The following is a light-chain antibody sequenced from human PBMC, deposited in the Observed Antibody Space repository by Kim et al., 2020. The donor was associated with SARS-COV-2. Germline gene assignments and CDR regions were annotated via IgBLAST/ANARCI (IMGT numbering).Light chain of an antibody. CDR2: QDS. J-gene: IGLJ2*01. CDR3: QAWDSSTVV. CDR1: KLGDKY. V-gene: IGLV3-1*01. Sequence: SYELTQPPSVSVSPGQTASITCSGDKLGDKYACWYQQEPGQSPVLVIYQDSKRPSGIPERFSGSNSGNTATLTISGTQAMDEADYYCQAWDSSTVVFGGGTQLTVL.